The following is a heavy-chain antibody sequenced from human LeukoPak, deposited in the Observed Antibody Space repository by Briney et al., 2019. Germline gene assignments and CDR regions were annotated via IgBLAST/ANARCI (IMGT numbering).Heavy chain of an antibody. CDR3: ARIGRYYGSGSYRPTRSYYFDY. Sequence: SETLSLTCTVSGGSISSYYWSWIRQPPGKGLEWIGYIYYSGSTNYNPSLKSRVTISVDTSKNQFSLKLSSVTAADTAVYYCARIGRYYGSGSYRPTRSYYFDYWGQGTLVTVSS. D-gene: IGHD3-10*01. CDR2: IYYSGST. V-gene: IGHV4-59*12. CDR1: GGSISSYY. J-gene: IGHJ4*02.